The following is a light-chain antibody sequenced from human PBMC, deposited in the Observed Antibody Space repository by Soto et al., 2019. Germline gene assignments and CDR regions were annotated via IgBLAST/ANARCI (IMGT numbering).Light chain of an antibody. CDR2: DVS. Sequence: QSASVSGSPGQSITISCTGSSSDVGGGYNYVSWYQQHPGKAPKLMIYDVSNRPSGVSNRFSGSKSGNTASLTISGLQAEDEADYYCSSYTSSRPLFGGGTKLTVL. V-gene: IGLV2-14*01. CDR1: SSDVGGGYNY. J-gene: IGLJ2*01. CDR3: SSYTSSRPL.